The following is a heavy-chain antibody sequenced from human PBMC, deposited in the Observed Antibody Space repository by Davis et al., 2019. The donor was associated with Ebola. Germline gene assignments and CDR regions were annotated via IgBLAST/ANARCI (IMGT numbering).Heavy chain of an antibody. CDR2: ISSSSSYI. D-gene: IGHD6-19*01. J-gene: IGHJ4*02. V-gene: IGHV3-21*01. Sequence: PGGSLRLSCAASGFTFRSYSMNWVRQAPGKGLEWVSSISSSSSYIYYADSMKGRFTISRDNAKNSLYLQMNSLRAEDTAVYYCARDQRGQWLVDYFDYWGQGTLVTVSS. CDR1: GFTFRSYS. CDR3: ARDQRGQWLVDYFDY.